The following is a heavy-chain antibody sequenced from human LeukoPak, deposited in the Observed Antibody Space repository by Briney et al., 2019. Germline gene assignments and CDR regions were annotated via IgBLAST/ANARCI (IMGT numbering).Heavy chain of an antibody. D-gene: IGHD5-18*01. CDR3: AKARDTGYARLGMDV. V-gene: IGHV4-59*01. CDR2: IFYSGST. CDR1: GGSISGFY. J-gene: IGHJ6*02. Sequence: SETLSLTCSVSGGSISGFYWNWIRQPPGKGLEWIGYIFYSGSTNYSPSLKSRVTMSVDTSKNQFSLKLSSVTAADTAVYFCAKARDTGYARLGMDVWGQGTTVTVSS.